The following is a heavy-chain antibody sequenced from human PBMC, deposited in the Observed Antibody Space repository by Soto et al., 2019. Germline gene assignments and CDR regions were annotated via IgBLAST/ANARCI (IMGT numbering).Heavy chain of an antibody. D-gene: IGHD3-22*01. CDR3: AKHPLYYYHTTGYHFDY. CDR1: EFSFSNYA. V-gene: IGHV3-23*01. Sequence: GGSLRLSCAASEFSFSNYAMSWVRQAPGKGLEWVSAISYGGGTTYYADSVKGRFTISRDNSKNTLYLQMNSLRAEETAVYYCAKHPLYYYHTTGYHFDYWCQGTLVTVS. CDR2: ISYGGGTT. J-gene: IGHJ4*02.